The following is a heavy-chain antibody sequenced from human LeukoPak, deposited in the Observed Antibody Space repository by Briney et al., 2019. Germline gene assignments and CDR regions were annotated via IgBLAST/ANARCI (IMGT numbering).Heavy chain of an antibody. Sequence: GGSLRLSCAASGFTFSSYGMHWVRQAPGKGLEWVAFIRYDGSNKYYADSVKGRFTISRDNSKNTLYLQMNSLRAEDTAVYYCAKGGIAAAGNNFDYWGQGTLVTVSS. D-gene: IGHD6-13*01. J-gene: IGHJ4*02. CDR2: IRYDGSNK. CDR3: AKGGIAAAGNNFDY. CDR1: GFTFSSYG. V-gene: IGHV3-30*02.